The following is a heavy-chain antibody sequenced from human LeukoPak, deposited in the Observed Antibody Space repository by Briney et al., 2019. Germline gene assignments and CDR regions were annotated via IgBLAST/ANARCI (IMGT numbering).Heavy chain of an antibody. Sequence: GGSLRLSCAASGFTVSDYYTSWIRQAPGKGLEWVSYISSSGSTIYYADSVKGRFAISRDNAKNSLYLQMNSLRAEDTAVYYCARVTLYSSSSSDYWGQGTLVTVSS. J-gene: IGHJ4*02. D-gene: IGHD6-6*01. CDR2: ISSSGSTI. V-gene: IGHV3-11*04. CDR1: GFTVSDYY. CDR3: ARVTLYSSSSSDY.